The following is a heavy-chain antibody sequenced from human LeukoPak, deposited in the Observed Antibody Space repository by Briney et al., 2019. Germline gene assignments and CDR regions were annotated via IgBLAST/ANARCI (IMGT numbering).Heavy chain of an antibody. V-gene: IGHV4-39*07. D-gene: IGHD5-12*01. CDR3: ARGRPSWLRGKGLFDY. CDR1: GGSISSSSYY. Sequence: SETLSLTCTVSGGSISSSSYYWGWIRQPPGKGLEWIGSIYYSGSTYYNPSLKSRVTISVDTSKNQFSLKLSSVTAADTAVYYCARGRPSWLRGKGLFDYWGQGTLVTVSS. J-gene: IGHJ4*02. CDR2: IYYSGST.